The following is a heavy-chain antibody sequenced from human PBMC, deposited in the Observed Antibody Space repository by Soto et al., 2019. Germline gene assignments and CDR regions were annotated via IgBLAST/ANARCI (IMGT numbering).Heavy chain of an antibody. Sequence: PSETLSLTCTVSGGSISSSNYYWGWIRQPPGKGLEWIGYIYYSGSTYYNPSLKSRVTISVDTSKNQFSLKLSSVTAADTAVYNCAREGPYGDFGFDYWGQGTLVTVSS. CDR1: GGSISSSNYY. CDR3: AREGPYGDFGFDY. D-gene: IGHD4-17*01. CDR2: IYYSGST. V-gene: IGHV4-39*07. J-gene: IGHJ4*02.